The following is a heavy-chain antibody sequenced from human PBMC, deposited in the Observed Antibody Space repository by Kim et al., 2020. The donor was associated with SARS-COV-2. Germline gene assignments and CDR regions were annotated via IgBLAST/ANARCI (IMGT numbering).Heavy chain of an antibody. D-gene: IGHD6-13*01. CDR3: ARQIAAAGNFYYYGMDV. CDR2: IYPGDSDT. V-gene: IGHV5-51*01. Sequence: GESLKISCKGSGYSFTSYWIGWVRQMPGKGREWMGIIYPGDSDTRYSPSFQGQVTISADKSISTAYLQWRSMKASDTAIYYCARQIAAAGNFYYYGMDVWGQGATVTFSS. J-gene: IGHJ6*02. CDR1: GYSFTSYW.